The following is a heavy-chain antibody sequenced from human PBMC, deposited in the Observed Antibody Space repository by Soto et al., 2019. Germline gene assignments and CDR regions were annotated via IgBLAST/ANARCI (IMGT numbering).Heavy chain of an antibody. CDR1: GGAISSGGYY. Sequence: QVQLQESGPGLVKPSQTLSLTCTVSGGAISSGGYYWTWIRHHPGKGLEWIGFIYYSGSTYYNPSLKSRVTISVDTSKHQFSLKLSSVTAADTAVYYCASGVEMATPGGWFFDLWGRGTLVTVSS. D-gene: IGHD2-2*01. CDR3: ASGVEMATPGGWFFDL. V-gene: IGHV4-31*03. CDR2: IYYSGST. J-gene: IGHJ2*01.